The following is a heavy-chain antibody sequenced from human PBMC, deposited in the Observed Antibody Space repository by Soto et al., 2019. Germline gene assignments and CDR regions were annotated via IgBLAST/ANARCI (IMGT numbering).Heavy chain of an antibody. J-gene: IGHJ5*02. CDR2: ITSSSSYI. CDR3: ARVSDCGDDARASWFDP. CDR1: GFTFSSYN. V-gene: IGHV3-21*01. Sequence: EVQLVESGGGLVKPGGSLRLSCAASGFTFSSYNMNWVRQAPGKGLEWVSSITSSSSYIYYADSVKGRFTISRDNAKKTRYLKMNSLRAEDTAVNYCARVSDCGDDARASWFDPWGQGTLVTVSS. D-gene: IGHD4-17*01.